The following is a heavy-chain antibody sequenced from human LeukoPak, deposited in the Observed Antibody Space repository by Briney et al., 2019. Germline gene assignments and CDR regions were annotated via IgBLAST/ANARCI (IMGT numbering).Heavy chain of an antibody. Sequence: PGGTLRLSCAASGFTFSSYGMHWVRQAPGKGLEWVAFIRYDGSNKYYADSVKSRFTISRDNSKNTLYLQMNSLRAEDTAVYYCAKDGPRYDAFDIWGQGTMVTVSS. J-gene: IGHJ3*02. CDR3: AKDGPRYDAFDI. V-gene: IGHV3-30*02. CDR2: IRYDGSNK. CDR1: GFTFSSYG.